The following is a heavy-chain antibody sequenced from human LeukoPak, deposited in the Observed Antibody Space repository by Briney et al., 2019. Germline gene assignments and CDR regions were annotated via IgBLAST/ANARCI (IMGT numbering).Heavy chain of an antibody. CDR2: ISANSGDT. Sequence: ASVKVSCKASGYTFTINGISWVRQAPGRGLEGRGWISANSGDTIYAEKFHGRVTLTRDTSTGTAYMELTSTPYDDTAVYYCARDRWYAFDYWGQGTLVTVSS. CDR1: GYTFTING. J-gene: IGHJ4*02. CDR3: ARDRWYAFDY. D-gene: IGHD6-13*01. V-gene: IGHV1-18*01.